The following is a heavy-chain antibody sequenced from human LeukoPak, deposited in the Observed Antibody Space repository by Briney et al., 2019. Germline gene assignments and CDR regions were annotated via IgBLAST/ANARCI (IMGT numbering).Heavy chain of an antibody. CDR3: ASLYYESSGYDRTFDH. Sequence: PSETLSLTCAVYGGSFSGYYWTWLRQHPGKGLEWIGNIYYSGSTSYNPSLKSRVTISVDTSKNQFSLKLSSVTAADTAVYYCASLYYESSGYDRTFDHWGQGTLVTVSS. J-gene: IGHJ4*02. CDR2: IYYSGST. D-gene: IGHD3-22*01. CDR1: GGSFSGYY. V-gene: IGHV4-31*11.